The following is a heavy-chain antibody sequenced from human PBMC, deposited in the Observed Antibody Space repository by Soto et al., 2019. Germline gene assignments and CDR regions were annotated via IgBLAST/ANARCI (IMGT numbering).Heavy chain of an antibody. CDR3: ARGGVLRSFDWLLLSDY. Sequence: PGGSLRLSCEASGFTFSTYGMHWVRQAPGKGLEWVAVISYDGNSQYYADSVKGRFTISRDNSKNTLYLQMNSLGGDDTAVYYCARGGVLRSFDWLLLSDYWGQGSLVTVSS. V-gene: IGHV3-30*03. CDR1: GFTFSTYG. CDR2: ISYDGNSQ. D-gene: IGHD3-9*01. J-gene: IGHJ4*02.